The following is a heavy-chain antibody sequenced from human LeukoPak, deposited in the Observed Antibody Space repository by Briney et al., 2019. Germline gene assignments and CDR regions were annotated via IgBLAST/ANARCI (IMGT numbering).Heavy chain of an antibody. J-gene: IGHJ4*02. CDR3: ATRDRGDFHH. D-gene: IGHD3-22*01. CDR1: GGSISSGHDQ. Sequence: SETLSLTCTVSGGSISSGHDQWGWIRQTPGKGLEWIGAIYYNGNSYYSPSLKSRVTISFDTSKNQFSLRLTSVTAADAAVYYCATRDRGDFHHWGQGTLVTVSS. V-gene: IGHV4-39*01. CDR2: IYYNGNS.